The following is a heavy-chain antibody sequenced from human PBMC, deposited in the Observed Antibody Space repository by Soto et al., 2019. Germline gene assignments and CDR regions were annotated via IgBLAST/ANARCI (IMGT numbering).Heavy chain of an antibody. Sequence: ASVKVSCKASGYTFTGYYMHWVRQAPGQGLEWMGWINPNSGGTNYAQKFQGWVTMARDTSISTAYMELSRLRSDDTAVYYCARGIAVVGTDWFDPWGQGTLVTVSS. D-gene: IGHD6-19*01. CDR2: INPNSGGT. V-gene: IGHV1-2*04. J-gene: IGHJ5*02. CDR1: GYTFTGYY. CDR3: ARGIAVVGTDWFDP.